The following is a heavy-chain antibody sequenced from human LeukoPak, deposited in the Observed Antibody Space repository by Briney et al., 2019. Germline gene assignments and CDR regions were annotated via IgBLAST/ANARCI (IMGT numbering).Heavy chain of an antibody. CDR3: ASTDCSNTNCFGANWFDP. CDR1: GGSISSGDHY. D-gene: IGHD2-2*01. V-gene: IGHV4-30-4*08. J-gene: IGHJ5*02. Sequence: SQTLSLTCTVSGGSISSGDHYWSWIRQPPGRGPEWIGYIYYSGITYYNPSLKSRATISIDTPKSQFSLKLNSVTAADTAVYFCASTDCSNTNCFGANWFDPWGQGTLVTVSS. CDR2: IYYSGIT.